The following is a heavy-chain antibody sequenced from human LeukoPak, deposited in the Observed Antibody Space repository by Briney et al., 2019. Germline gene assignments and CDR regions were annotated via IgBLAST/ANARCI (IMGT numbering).Heavy chain of an antibody. CDR2: INPSGGST. J-gene: IGHJ3*02. D-gene: IGHD3-22*01. CDR3: ASYPRLVKVGRDAFDI. Sequence: GASVKVSCKASGYTFTSYYMHWVRQAPGQGPEWMGIINPSGGSTSYAQKFQGRVTMTGNASISTAYMELSSLRSEDTAVYYCASYPRLVKVGRDAFDIWGQGTMVTVSS. V-gene: IGHV1-46*01. CDR1: GYTFTSYY.